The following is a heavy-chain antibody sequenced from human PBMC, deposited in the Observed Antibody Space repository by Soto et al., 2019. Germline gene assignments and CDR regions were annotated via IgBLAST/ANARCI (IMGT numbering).Heavy chain of an antibody. V-gene: IGHV4-31*03. CDR3: ARGPSSDY. Sequence: XLTSTFAVRSISSAGYYWNWNRQRPGSGLEWIRNTFYSVFPSYNPSLKIRVNISLHTPTKQLSLTLTSWSVADTAVYYCARGPSSDYWGQGTLVTLSS. CDR2: TFYSVFP. J-gene: IGHJ4*02. CDR1: VRSISSAGYY.